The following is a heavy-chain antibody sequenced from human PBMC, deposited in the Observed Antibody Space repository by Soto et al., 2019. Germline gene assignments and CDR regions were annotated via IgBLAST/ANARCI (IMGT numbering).Heavy chain of an antibody. J-gene: IGHJ6*02. V-gene: IGHV1-69*13. CDR3: ARGLRLRKVSTDYGMDV. CDR2: IIPIFGTA. Sequence: AASVKVSCKASGGTFSSYAISWVRQAPGQGLEWMGGIIPIFGTANYAQKFQGRVTITADESTSTAYMELSSLRSEDTAVYYCARGLRLRKVSTDYGMDVWGQGTTVTVSS. D-gene: IGHD5-12*01. CDR1: GGTFSSYA.